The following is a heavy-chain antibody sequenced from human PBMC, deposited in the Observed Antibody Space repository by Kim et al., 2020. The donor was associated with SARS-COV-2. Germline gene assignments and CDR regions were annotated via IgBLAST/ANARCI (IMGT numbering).Heavy chain of an antibody. J-gene: IGHJ4*02. D-gene: IGHD1-1*01. V-gene: IGHV3-21*01. Sequence: YADSVKGRFIISRDNAKNSLYLQMNSLRAEDTAIYYCASDVIWNGHNHFDYWGQGTLVTVSS. CDR3: ASDVIWNGHNHFDY.